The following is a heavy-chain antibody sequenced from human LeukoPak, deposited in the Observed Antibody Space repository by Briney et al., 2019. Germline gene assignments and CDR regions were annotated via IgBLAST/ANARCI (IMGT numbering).Heavy chain of an antibody. D-gene: IGHD3-10*01. J-gene: IGHJ4*02. CDR2: VNSNGGNT. Sequence: GGSLRLSCAASGFTFSSYAMSWVRQAPGKGLEWVSTVNSNGGNTYYADSVKGRFTISRDNSKNTLYLQMNSLRAEDTALYYCARLYASGSYSDYWGQGTLVTVSS. CDR3: ARLYASGSYSDY. CDR1: GFTFSSYA. V-gene: IGHV3-23*01.